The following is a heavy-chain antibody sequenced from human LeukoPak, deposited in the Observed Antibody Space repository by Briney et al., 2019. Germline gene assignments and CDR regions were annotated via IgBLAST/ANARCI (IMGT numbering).Heavy chain of an antibody. CDR3: ARGLGPSDEIYYYGMDV. CDR1: GYTFTARH. D-gene: IGHD5-24*01. V-gene: IGHV1-2*06. J-gene: IGHJ6*02. CDR2: INPNSGGT. Sequence: ASVKVSCKSSGYTFTARHIHWVRQAPGQGLEWMARINPNSGGTNYAQKLQGRVTMTTDTSTSTAYMELRSLRSDDTAVYYCARGLGPSDEIYYYGMDVWGQGTTVTVSS.